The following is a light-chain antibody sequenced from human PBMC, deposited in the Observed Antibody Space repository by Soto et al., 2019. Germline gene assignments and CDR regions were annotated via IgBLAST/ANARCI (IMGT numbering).Light chain of an antibody. V-gene: IGKV3-15*01. CDR3: QQYNNWPYT. CDR2: GAS. Sequence: EIAMTQSPATLSVSPGQRATLSCRASQSVSSNLAWYQQKPGQAPRLLIYGASTRATGIPARFSGSRSGTEFTLTISSLQSEDLADYYCQQYNNWPYTFGQGTKLEIK. CDR1: QSVSSN. J-gene: IGKJ2*01.